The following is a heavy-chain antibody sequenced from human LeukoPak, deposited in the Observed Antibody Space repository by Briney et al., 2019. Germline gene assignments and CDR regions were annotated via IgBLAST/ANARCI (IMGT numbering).Heavy chain of an antibody. Sequence: GGSLRLSCAASGFTVSSNYMSWVRQAPGKGLEWVSVIYSGGSTYYADSVKGRFTISRDNSKNTLYLQMNSLRAEDTAVYYCARERGAAAGTSDYWGQGTLVTVSS. V-gene: IGHV3-66*01. CDR3: ARERGAAAGTSDY. CDR2: IYSGGST. J-gene: IGHJ4*02. CDR1: GFTVSSNY. D-gene: IGHD6-13*01.